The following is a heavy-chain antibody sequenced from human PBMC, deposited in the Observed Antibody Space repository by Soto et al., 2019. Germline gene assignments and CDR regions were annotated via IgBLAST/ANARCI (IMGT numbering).Heavy chain of an antibody. J-gene: IGHJ2*01. CDR3: ARDYLICITWYRYFDL. V-gene: IGHV3-23*01. CDR2: ISGSGGNT. D-gene: IGHD6-13*01. CDR1: GFTFSNYV. Sequence: EVQMLESGGGLVQPGGSLRLSCAASGFTFSNYVMSWVRQAPGKGPEWVSAISGSGGNTYYADSVGGRFTISRDNSKDTLYLQMNSLRVEDTALYYCARDYLICITWYRYFDLWGRGTLVTVST.